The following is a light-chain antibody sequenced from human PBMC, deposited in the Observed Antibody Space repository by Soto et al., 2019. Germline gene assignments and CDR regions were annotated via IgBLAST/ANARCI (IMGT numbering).Light chain of an antibody. V-gene: IGKV1-5*01. Sequence: DIQMTQSPSTLSASVGDRVTITCRASQTISNWLAWYQQKPGKAPKVLIFDASTLDGGVPSRFSGRRSGTDFTLTISSLQPSDVATYYCQQYNTYLLTFGGGTKVEI. J-gene: IGKJ4*01. CDR2: DAS. CDR1: QTISNW. CDR3: QQYNTYLLT.